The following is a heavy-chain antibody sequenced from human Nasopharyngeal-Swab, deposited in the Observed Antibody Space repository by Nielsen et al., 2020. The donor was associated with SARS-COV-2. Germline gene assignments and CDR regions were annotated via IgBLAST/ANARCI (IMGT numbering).Heavy chain of an antibody. CDR3: ARTIVAAGMGFDP. Sequence: LVKPTQTLTLTCTFSGFSPSTSGLYVSWIRQPPGKALEWLARIDWDDDKYYSTSLKTRLTISKDTSKNQVVLTMTNMDPVHTATYYCARTIVAAGMGFDPWGQGTLVTVSS. J-gene: IGHJ5*02. V-gene: IGHV2-70*11. D-gene: IGHD6-13*01. CDR1: GFSPSTSGLY. CDR2: IDWDDDK.